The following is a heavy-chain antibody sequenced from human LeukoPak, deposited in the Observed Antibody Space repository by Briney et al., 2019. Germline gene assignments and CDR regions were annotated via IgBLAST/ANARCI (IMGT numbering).Heavy chain of an antibody. CDR2: INSRVTTM. CDR1: GFTFSSFQ. CDR3: ARDWGGGSCY. D-gene: IGHD1-26*01. V-gene: IGHV3-48*03. J-gene: IGHJ4*02. Sequence: GGSLRLSCAASGFTFSSFQMNWVRQAPGRGLEWVSYINSRVTTMFYADSVKGRFTISRDNARNSLYLQMNSLSAEDTAVYYCARDWGGGSCYWGQGTLVTVSS.